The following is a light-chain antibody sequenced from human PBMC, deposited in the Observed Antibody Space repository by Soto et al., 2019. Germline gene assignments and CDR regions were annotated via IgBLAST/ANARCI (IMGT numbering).Light chain of an antibody. CDR3: QQYNNWPPYT. V-gene: IGKV3-15*01. CDR2: GAS. J-gene: IGKJ2*01. CDR1: QSVRSN. Sequence: EIVMTQSPATLSVSPGERATLSCRASQSVRSNIAWYQQKPGQAPRLLIYGASTRATGIPARFIGSGSGTEFTLTIRSLQSEDFAVYYCQQYNNWPPYTFGQGTKLEIK.